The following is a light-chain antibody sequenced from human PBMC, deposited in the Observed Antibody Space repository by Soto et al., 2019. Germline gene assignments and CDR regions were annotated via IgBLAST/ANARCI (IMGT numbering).Light chain of an antibody. J-gene: IGKJ1*01. CDR3: QQYDDSET. CDR2: GAS. V-gene: IGKV3-20*01. Sequence: EIVLTQSPDTLSLFPGERATLSCRVSQSVSSDYLAWYQQKPGQAPRLLIYGASTRAAGIPDRFSGSGSGTDFSLTISRLEPEDFAVYYCQQYDDSETFGQGTKVEIK. CDR1: QSVSSDY.